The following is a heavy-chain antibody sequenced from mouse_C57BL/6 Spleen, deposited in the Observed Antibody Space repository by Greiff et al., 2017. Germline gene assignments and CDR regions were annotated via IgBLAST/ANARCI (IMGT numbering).Heavy chain of an antibody. CDR2: IFPGSGST. D-gene: IGHD2-3*01. CDR1: GYTFTGSW. J-gene: IGHJ2*01. V-gene: IGHV1-9*01. CDR3: ARTNGCYPDYFAY. Sequence: QVQLQQSGAELMKPGASVKLSCKATGYTFTGSWMEWVKQRPGHGLEWIGRIFPGSGSTNYTEKFKGKATFTADTSSNTAYLQLSSLTKEDTAIYYGARTNGCYPDYFAYWGQGTTLTVSA.